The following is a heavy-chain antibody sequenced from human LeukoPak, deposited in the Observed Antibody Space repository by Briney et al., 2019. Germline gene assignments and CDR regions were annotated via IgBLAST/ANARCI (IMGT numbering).Heavy chain of an antibody. D-gene: IGHD3-9*01. J-gene: IGHJ4*02. CDR1: GGSISSYY. CDR3: ARHRQYSEHDIDY. Sequence: SETLSLTCTVSGGSISSYYWSWIRQPPGKGLEWIGYFYYSGSTNYNPSLKSRVTISVDTSKNQFSLRLSSMTAADTAVYYCARHRQYSEHDIDYWGLGALVTVSS. V-gene: IGHV4-59*08. CDR2: FYYSGST.